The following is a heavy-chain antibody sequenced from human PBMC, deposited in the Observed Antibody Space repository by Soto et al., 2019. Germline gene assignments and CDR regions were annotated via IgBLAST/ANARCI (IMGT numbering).Heavy chain of an antibody. J-gene: IGHJ4*02. CDR3: ARGSSSWGRFGY. Sequence: QVQLVQSGAEVKKPGSSVKVSCKASGGTFSSYTISWLRQAPGQGLEWMGRIIPILGIANYAQKFQGRVTITADKSTSTAYMELSSLRSEDTAVYYCARGSSSWGRFGYWGQGTLVTVSS. D-gene: IGHD6-6*01. CDR1: GGTFSSYT. V-gene: IGHV1-69*02. CDR2: IIPILGIA.